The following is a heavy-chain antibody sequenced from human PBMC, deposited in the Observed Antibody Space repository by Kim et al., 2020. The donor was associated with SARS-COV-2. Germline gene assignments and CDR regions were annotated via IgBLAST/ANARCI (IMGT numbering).Heavy chain of an antibody. D-gene: IGHD3-22*01. Sequence: SETLSLTCTVSGGSISSSSYYWGWIRQPPGKGLEWIGSIYYSGSTYYNPSLKSRVTISVDTSKNQFSLKLSSVTAADTAVYYCARDLSGYPFDYWGQGTLVTVSS. CDR3: ARDLSGYPFDY. J-gene: IGHJ4*02. V-gene: IGHV4-39*02. CDR1: GGSISSSSYY. CDR2: IYYSGST.